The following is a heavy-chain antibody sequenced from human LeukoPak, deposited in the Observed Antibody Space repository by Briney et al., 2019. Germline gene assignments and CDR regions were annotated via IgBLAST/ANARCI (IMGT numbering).Heavy chain of an antibody. CDR1: GYTFTGYY. CDR2: INPNSGGT. D-gene: IGHD3-10*01. CDR3: ARAWYYGSGSYGDTNFDY. V-gene: IGHV1-2*02. Sequence: ASVKVSCKASGYTFTGYYMHWVRQAPGQGLEWMGWINPNSGGTNYAQKFQGRVTMTRDTPISTAYMELSRLRSDDTAVYYCARAWYYGSGSYGDTNFDYWGQGTLVTVSS. J-gene: IGHJ4*02.